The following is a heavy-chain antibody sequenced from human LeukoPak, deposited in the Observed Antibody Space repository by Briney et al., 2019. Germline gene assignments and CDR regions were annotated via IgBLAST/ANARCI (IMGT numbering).Heavy chain of an antibody. CDR1: GGSISSGGYY. Sequence: SQTLSLTCTVSGGSISSGGYYWSWIRQHPGKGLEWIGYICYSGSTYYNPSLKSRVTISVDTSKNQFSLKLSSVTAADTAVYYCARTYDFWSGYYFDAFDIWGQGTMVTVSS. CDR2: ICYSGST. J-gene: IGHJ3*02. CDR3: ARTYDFWSGYYFDAFDI. D-gene: IGHD3-3*01. V-gene: IGHV4-31*03.